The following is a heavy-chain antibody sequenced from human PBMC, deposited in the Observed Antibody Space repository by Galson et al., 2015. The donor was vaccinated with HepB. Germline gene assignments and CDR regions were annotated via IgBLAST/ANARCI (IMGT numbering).Heavy chain of an antibody. CDR3: ARGGQGGAYYFDY. Sequence: SLRLSCAASGFTFSSYSMNWVRQAPGKGLEWVSSISSSSSYIYYADSVKGRFTISRDNAKNSLYLQMNSLRAEDTAVYYCARGGQGGAYYFDYWGQGTLVTVSS. D-gene: IGHD3-16*01. CDR1: GFTFSSYS. J-gene: IGHJ4*02. CDR2: ISSSSSYI. V-gene: IGHV3-21*01.